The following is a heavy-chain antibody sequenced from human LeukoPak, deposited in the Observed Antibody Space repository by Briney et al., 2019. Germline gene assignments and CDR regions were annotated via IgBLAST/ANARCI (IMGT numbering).Heavy chain of an antibody. CDR1: GYSFTSYW. J-gene: IGHJ4*02. Sequence: GESLKISCKGSGYSFTSYWIGWVRQMPGKGLEWMGIIYPGDSDTRYSPSFQGQVTISADKSISTAYLQWSSLKASDTAMYYCARHEGDEGYSYGYVDYWGQGTLVTVSS. V-gene: IGHV5-51*01. D-gene: IGHD5-18*01. CDR3: ARHEGDEGYSYGYVDY. CDR2: IYPGDSDT.